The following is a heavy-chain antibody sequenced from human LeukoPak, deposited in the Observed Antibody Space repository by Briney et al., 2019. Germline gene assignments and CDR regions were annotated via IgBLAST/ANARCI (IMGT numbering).Heavy chain of an antibody. CDR2: IYATGTT. D-gene: IGHD3-22*01. CDR3: ARDKAVDSDISGYYYNRGLDC. Sequence: SGTLCLSCPVSGGSMDNSYWNWSRQPAGKGLEWIGRIYATGTTDYNPSLRSRVTISLDTSVNQFFLRLSSVTAADTAVYFCARDKAVDSDISGYYYNRGLDCWGQGTLVTVSS. CDR1: GGSMDNSY. V-gene: IGHV4-4*07. J-gene: IGHJ4*02.